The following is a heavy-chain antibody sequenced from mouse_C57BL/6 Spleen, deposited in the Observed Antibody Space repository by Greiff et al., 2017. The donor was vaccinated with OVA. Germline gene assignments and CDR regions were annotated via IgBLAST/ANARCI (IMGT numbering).Heavy chain of an antibody. V-gene: IGHV5-9*04. J-gene: IGHJ2*01. CDR1: GFTFSSYT. Sequence: EVQRVESGGGLVKPGGSLKLSCAASGFTFSSYTMSWVRQTPEKRLEWVATISGGGGNTYYPDSVKGRFTISRDNAKNTLYLQMSSLRSEDTAMYYCARPDYVSLYYLDYWGQGTTLTVSS. CDR3: ARPDYVSLYYLDY. CDR2: ISGGGGNT. D-gene: IGHD1-1*01.